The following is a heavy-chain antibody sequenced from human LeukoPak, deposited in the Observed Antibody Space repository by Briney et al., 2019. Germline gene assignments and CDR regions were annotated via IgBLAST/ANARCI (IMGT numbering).Heavy chain of an antibody. V-gene: IGHV3-7*01. J-gene: IGHJ4*02. CDR2: IKQDGSEK. Sequence: PGGSLRLSCVTSGFSFSNYAMHWVRQAPGKGLEWVANIKQDGSEKYYVDSVKGRFTISRDNAKNSLYLQMNSLRAEDTAVYYCARDIYDFWSGYCDYWGQGTLVTVSS. CDR3: ARDIYDFWSGYCDY. D-gene: IGHD3-3*01. CDR1: GFSFSNYA.